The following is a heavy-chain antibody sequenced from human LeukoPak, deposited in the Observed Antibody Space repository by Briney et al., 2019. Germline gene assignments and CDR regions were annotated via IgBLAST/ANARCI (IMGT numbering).Heavy chain of an antibody. CDR2: INPKSGGT. V-gene: IGHV1-2*04. J-gene: IGHJ3*02. D-gene: IGHD1-26*01. CDR1: GYTFTGYH. CDR3: ARDSGWEVILYASEI. Sequence: ASVKVSCKASGYTFTGYHIHWVRQAPGQGLEWTGWINPKSGGTNYAQKFEGWVTMTRDTSMSTVYMELSRLKSDDTAVYYCARDSGWEVILYASEIWGQGTMVTVSS.